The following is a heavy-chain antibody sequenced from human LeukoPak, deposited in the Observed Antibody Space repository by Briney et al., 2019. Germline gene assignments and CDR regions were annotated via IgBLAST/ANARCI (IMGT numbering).Heavy chain of an antibody. J-gene: IGHJ3*02. CDR1: GGSISSSNW. CDR2: IYHSGST. D-gene: IGHD6-19*01. Sequence: SETLSLTCAVSGGSISSSNWWSWVRQPPGKGLEWIGEIYHSGSTNYNPSLKSRVTISVDTSKNQFSLKLSSVTAADTAVYYCARYTGGLYSSGWYDAFDIWGQGTMVTVSS. V-gene: IGHV4-4*02. CDR3: ARYTGGLYSSGWYDAFDI.